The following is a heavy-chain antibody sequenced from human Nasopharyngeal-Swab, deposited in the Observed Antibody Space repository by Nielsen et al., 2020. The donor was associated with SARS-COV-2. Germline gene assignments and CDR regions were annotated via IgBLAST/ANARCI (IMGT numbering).Heavy chain of an antibody. CDR3: AKVSGYSYGTYWYFHP. Sequence: SLKISCAASGFTFDDYAMHWVRQAPGKGLEWVSGISWNSGSIGYADSVKGRFTISRDNAKNSLYLQMNSLRAEDTALYYCAKVSGYSYGTYWYFHPWGRGTLGTVSS. D-gene: IGHD5-18*01. CDR1: GFTFDDYA. J-gene: IGHJ2*01. CDR2: ISWNSGSI. V-gene: IGHV3-9*01.